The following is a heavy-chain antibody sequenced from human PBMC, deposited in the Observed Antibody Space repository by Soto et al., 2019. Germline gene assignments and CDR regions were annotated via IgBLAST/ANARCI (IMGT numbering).Heavy chain of an antibody. CDR1: GFTFSDYY. D-gene: IGHD6-6*01. CDR2: ISSSSSYT. Sequence: QVQLVESGGGLVKPGGSLRLSCAASGFTFSDYYMSWIRQAPGKGLEWVSYISSSSSYTNYADSVKGRFTISRDNAKNSLYLQMNSLRAKDTAVYYCAKGRRSSWSDYWGQGTLVTVSS. J-gene: IGHJ4*02. V-gene: IGHV3-11*06. CDR3: AKGRRSSWSDY.